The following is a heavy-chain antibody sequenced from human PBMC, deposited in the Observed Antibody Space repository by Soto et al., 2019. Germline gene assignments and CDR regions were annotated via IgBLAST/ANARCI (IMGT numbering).Heavy chain of an antibody. D-gene: IGHD5-12*01. Sequence: PGGSLRLSCAASGFTFSDYYMSWIRQAPGKGLEWVSYISNSGSTIYYADSVKGRFTISRDDAMNSLYLQIISLRADDMSVYYCARVSLGFFSGYDYVFYYYYYMDVWGKGTTVTVSS. CDR1: GFTFSDYY. J-gene: IGHJ6*03. V-gene: IGHV3-11*01. CDR3: ARVSLGFFSGYDYVFYYYYYMDV. CDR2: ISNSGSTI.